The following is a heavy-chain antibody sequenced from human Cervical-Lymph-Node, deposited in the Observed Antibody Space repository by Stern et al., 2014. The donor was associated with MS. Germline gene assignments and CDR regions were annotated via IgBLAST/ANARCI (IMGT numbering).Heavy chain of an antibody. Sequence: EVQLVESGGGVLRPGGSLRLSCVASGFTFDDYGMSWVRQAPGKGLEWVSGINWSGDSTGYADSVKGRFTISRDNAKNSLYLQMNSLGAEDTAFYHCVRGGTTNFYYYGMDVWGQGTTVTVSS. CDR3: VRGGTTNFYYYGMDV. CDR2: INWSGDST. CDR1: GFTFDDYG. J-gene: IGHJ6*02. D-gene: IGHD2/OR15-2a*01. V-gene: IGHV3-20*01.